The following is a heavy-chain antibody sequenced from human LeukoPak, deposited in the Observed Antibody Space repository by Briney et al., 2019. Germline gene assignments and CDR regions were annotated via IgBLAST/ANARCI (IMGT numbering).Heavy chain of an antibody. Sequence: SETLSLTCTVSGGSVSSGSHYWSWIRQPPGKGLEYIGHIYYSGSTDYNPSLKSRVTISVDTSKKQFSLKLTSVTAADTGVYYCARESRREPPDCWGQGTLVTVSS. D-gene: IGHD5-24*01. CDR1: GGSVSSGSHY. CDR3: ARESRREPPDC. J-gene: IGHJ1*01. V-gene: IGHV4-61*01. CDR2: IYYSGST.